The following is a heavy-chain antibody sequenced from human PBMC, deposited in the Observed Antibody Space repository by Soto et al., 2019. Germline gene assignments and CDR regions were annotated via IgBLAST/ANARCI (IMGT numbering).Heavy chain of an antibody. Sequence: AAAKVPCRASGDTFTSSYMHWVRQDPGEGLEWVGVLNPSGGSTCYVQKWQGRGTLTRGTSTSPHDMELSRLSSEATAVNYCESNRYCYDSSGPGYGWFDPWGQGTLVTDSS. CDR2: LNPSGGST. CDR3: ESNRYCYDSSGPGYGWFDP. V-gene: IGHV1-46*04. CDR1: GDTFTSSY. J-gene: IGHJ5*02. D-gene: IGHD3-22*01.